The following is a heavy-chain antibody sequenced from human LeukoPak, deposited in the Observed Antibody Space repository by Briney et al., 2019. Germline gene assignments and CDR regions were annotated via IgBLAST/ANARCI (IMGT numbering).Heavy chain of an antibody. CDR3: ARGGWLPLISGFGAFDI. CDR1: GGSFSGYY. V-gene: IGHV4-34*01. CDR2: INHSGST. J-gene: IGHJ3*02. D-gene: IGHD5-24*01. Sequence: SETLSLTCAVYGGSFSGYYWSWIRQPTGKGLEWIGEINHSGSTNYNPSLKSRVTISVDTSKNQFSLKLSFVTAADTAVYYCARGGWLPLISGFGAFDIWGQGTMVTVSS.